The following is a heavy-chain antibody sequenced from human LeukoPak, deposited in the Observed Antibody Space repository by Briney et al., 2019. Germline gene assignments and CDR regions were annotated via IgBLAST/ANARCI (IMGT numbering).Heavy chain of an antibody. Sequence: SETLSLTCTVSGYSISSGYYWGWIRQPPGKGLEWIGSIYYSGSTYYNPSLKSRVTISVDTSKNQFSLKLSSVTAADTAVYYCARTQYDSSGYYYRYWGQGTLVTVSS. V-gene: IGHV4-38-2*02. CDR3: ARTQYDSSGYYYRY. CDR1: GYSISSGYY. J-gene: IGHJ4*02. D-gene: IGHD3-22*01. CDR2: IYYSGST.